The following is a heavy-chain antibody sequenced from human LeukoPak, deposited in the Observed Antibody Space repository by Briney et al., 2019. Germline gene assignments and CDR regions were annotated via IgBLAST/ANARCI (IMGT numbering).Heavy chain of an antibody. D-gene: IGHD1-26*01. V-gene: IGHV3-30*18. CDR2: ISYDGSNK. CDR3: AKDRGSYLDY. J-gene: IGHJ4*02. CDR1: GFTFSRYA. Sequence: GGSLRLSCAASGFTFSRYAMSWVRQAPGKGLEWVAVISYDGSNKYYADSVKGRFTISRDNSKNTLYLQMNSLRAEDTAVYYCAKDRGSYLDYWGQGTLVTVSS.